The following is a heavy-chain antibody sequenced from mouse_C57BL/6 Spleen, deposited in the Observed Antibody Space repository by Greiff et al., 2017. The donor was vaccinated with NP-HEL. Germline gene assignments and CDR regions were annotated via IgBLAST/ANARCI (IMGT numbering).Heavy chain of an antibody. CDR3: ARGYGSSYGAY. CDR1: GYAFSSSW. V-gene: IGHV1-82*01. Sequence: VQLQQSGPELVKPGASVKISCKASGYAFSSSWMNWVKQRPGKGLEWIGRIYPGDGDTNYNGKFKGKATLTADKSSSTAYMQLSSLTSEDSAVYFCARGYGSSYGAYWGQGTTLTVSS. CDR2: IYPGDGDT. D-gene: IGHD1-1*01. J-gene: IGHJ2*01.